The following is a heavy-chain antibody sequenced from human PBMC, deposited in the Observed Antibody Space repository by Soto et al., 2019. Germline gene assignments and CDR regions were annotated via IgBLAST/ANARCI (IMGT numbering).Heavy chain of an antibody. CDR3: ARDVVEYCSGGTCPTPYYYMDV. V-gene: IGHV1-46*01. D-gene: IGHD2-15*01. CDR1: GFSFTNYY. CDR2: INPSGGTT. Sequence: QVQLVQSGAEVKKPGASVKVSCKASGFSFTNYYVHWVRQAPGQGLEWMGIINPSGGTTNYAQKFQARVTMTRDTSTSTVYMELSSLTSEDTAVYYCARDVVEYCSGGTCPTPYYYMDVWGKGTTVTVSS. J-gene: IGHJ6*03.